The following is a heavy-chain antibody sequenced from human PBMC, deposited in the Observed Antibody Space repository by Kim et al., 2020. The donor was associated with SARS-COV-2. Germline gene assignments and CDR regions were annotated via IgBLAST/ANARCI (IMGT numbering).Heavy chain of an antibody. CDR2: IYHSGST. CDR1: GGSISSSNW. V-gene: IGHV4-4*02. J-gene: IGHJ4*02. CDR3: ARAPGVAGKAGNDY. Sequence: SETLSLTCAVSGGSISSSNWWSWVRQPPGKGLEWIGEIYHSGSTNYNPSLKSRVTISVDKSKNQFSLKLSSVTAADTAVYYCARAPGVAGKAGNDYWGQGTLVTVSS. D-gene: IGHD6-19*01.